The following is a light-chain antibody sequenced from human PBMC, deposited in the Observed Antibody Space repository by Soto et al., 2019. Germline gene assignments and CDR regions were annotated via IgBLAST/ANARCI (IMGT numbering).Light chain of an antibody. CDR3: QQYNNWPTWT. V-gene: IGKV3-15*01. Sequence: EIVMPHSPATLSLSPVERATLSCRASQSVSSNLAWYQQKPGQAPRLLIYGASTRATGIPARFSGSGSGTEFTLTISSLQSEDFAVYYCQQYNNWPTWTFGQGTKVDI. J-gene: IGKJ1*01. CDR2: GAS. CDR1: QSVSSN.